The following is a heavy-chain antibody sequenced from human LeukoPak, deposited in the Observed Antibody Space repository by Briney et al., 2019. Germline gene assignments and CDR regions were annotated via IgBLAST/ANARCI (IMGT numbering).Heavy chain of an antibody. D-gene: IGHD2-21*02. V-gene: IGHV4-31*11. CDR3: ARERAVVTAIIYYWYFDL. CDR2: IYYSGST. J-gene: IGHJ2*01. Sequence: PSETLSLTCAVSGGSISSGSYSWSWIRQHPGKGLEWIGYIYYSGSTYYNPSLKSRVTISVDTSKNQFSLKLSSVTAADTAVYYCARERAVVTAIIYYWYFDLWGRGTLVTVSS. CDR1: GGSISSGSYS.